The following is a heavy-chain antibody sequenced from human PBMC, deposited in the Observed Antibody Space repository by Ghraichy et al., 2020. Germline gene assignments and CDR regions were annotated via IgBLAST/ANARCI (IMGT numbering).Heavy chain of an antibody. CDR3: AREKEVRGSGFSGGMDV. CDR1: GFTFSSYD. V-gene: IGHV3-13*01. CDR2: IGTAGDT. D-gene: IGHD3-10*01. Sequence: GGSLRLSCAASGFTFSSYDMHWVRQATGKGLEWVSAIGTAGDTYYPGSVKGRFTISRENAKNSLYLQMNSLRAGDTAVYYCAREKEVRGSGFSGGMDVWGQGTTVTVSS. J-gene: IGHJ6*02.